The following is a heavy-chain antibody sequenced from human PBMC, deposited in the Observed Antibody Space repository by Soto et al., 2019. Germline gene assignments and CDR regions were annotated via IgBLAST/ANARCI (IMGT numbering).Heavy chain of an antibody. CDR2: IRSKANSYAT. V-gene: IGHV3-73*01. CDR3: TRHKYTVTRRGGSYDVMDV. D-gene: IGHD4-17*01. CDR1: GFTFSGSA. J-gene: IGHJ6*01. Sequence: GGSLRLSCAASGFTFSGSAMHWVRQASGKGLEWVGRIRSKANSYATAYAASVKGRFTISRDDPKNTAYLQMNSLKTEDTAVYYCTRHKYTVTRRGGSYDVMDVWGQGTTVTVSS.